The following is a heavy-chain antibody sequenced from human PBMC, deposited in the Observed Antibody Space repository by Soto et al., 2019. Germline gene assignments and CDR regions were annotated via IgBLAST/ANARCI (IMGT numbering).Heavy chain of an antibody. V-gene: IGHV3-73*02. D-gene: IGHD6-13*01. CDR2: IRSKTNNYAT. Sequence: EVQLVESGGGLVQPGGSLKLSCAASGFTFSGSAVHWVRLASGRGLEWVGRIRSKTNNYATDYAASVNGRFTFSRDDSQNSVYLQMDSLKTEDTAMYYCTTRSSSNNWYQTIPPPDYWGQGTLVTVSS. CDR3: TTRSSSNNWYQTIPPPDY. J-gene: IGHJ4*02. CDR1: GFTFSGSA.